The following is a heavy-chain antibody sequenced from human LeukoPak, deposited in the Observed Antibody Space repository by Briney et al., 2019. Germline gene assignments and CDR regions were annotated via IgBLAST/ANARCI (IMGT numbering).Heavy chain of an antibody. CDR2: ISGSGGST. CDR1: GFTFSSYA. J-gene: IGHJ6*02. CDR3: AKRESSSWDYYYGMDV. Sequence: GGSLRLSCAASGFTFSSYAMSWVRQAPGKGLEWVSAISGSGGSTYYADSVEGRFTISRDNSKNTLYLQMNSLRAEDTAVYYCAKRESSSWDYYYGMDVWGQGTTVTVSS. V-gene: IGHV3-23*01. D-gene: IGHD6-13*01.